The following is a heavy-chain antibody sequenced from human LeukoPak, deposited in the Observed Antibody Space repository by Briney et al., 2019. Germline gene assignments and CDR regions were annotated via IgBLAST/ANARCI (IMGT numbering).Heavy chain of an antibody. CDR2: ISGNGGGT. CDR1: GFTFSSYS. V-gene: IGHV3-23*01. D-gene: IGHD6-19*01. J-gene: IGHJ4*02. Sequence: QPGGSLRLSCAASGFTFSSYSMNWVRQAPGKGLEWVSAISGNGGGTYYADSVKGRFTISRDDSKNTVYLQMNSLTTEDTAVYYCAKDLDWLKGIGFDSWGQGTLVTVSS. CDR3: AKDLDWLKGIGFDS.